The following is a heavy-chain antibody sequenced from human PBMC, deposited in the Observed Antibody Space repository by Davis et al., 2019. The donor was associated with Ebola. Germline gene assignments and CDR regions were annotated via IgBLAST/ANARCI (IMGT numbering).Heavy chain of an antibody. Sequence: ASVKVSCKASGYTFTSYYMHWVRQAPGQGLEWMGIINPSGGSTSYAQKVQGRVTMTTDTSTSTAYMELRSLRSDDTAVYYCARDEDIVVVPAAISFDYWGQGTLVTVSS. J-gene: IGHJ4*02. CDR3: ARDEDIVVVPAAISFDY. CDR1: GYTFTSYY. D-gene: IGHD2-2*02. CDR2: INPSGGST. V-gene: IGHV1-46*01.